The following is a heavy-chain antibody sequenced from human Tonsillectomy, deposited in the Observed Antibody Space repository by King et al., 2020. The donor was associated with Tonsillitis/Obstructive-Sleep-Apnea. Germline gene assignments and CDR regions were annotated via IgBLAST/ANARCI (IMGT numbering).Heavy chain of an antibody. V-gene: IGHV3-21*01. CDR3: GRDRFYSGTYSNYFYYMDV. CDR2: LSSNSNNM. D-gene: IGHD1-26*01. J-gene: IGHJ6*03. Sequence: VQLVESGGGLVKPGGSLRLSCAASGFSFSSYAMNWVRQAPGKGLEWVSSLSSNSNNMYYADSVKGRFTISRDNAKNSLYLQMNSLRAEDTAVYFCGRDRFYSGTYSNYFYYMDVWGKGTTVTVSS. CDR1: GFSFSSYA.